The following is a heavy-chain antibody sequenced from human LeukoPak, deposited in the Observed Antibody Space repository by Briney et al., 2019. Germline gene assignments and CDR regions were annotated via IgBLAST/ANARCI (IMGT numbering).Heavy chain of an antibody. D-gene: IGHD1-1*01. CDR1: GYTFTSYG. V-gene: IGHV1-18*01. Sequence: AASVKVSCKASGYTFTSYGISWVRQAPGQGLEWMGWISAYNGNTNYAQKLQGRVTMTTDTSTSTAYMELRSLRSDDTAVYYCARDLYNWNDPPPLPFDYWGQGTLVTVSS. CDR3: ARDLYNWNDPPPLPFDY. J-gene: IGHJ4*02. CDR2: ISAYNGNT.